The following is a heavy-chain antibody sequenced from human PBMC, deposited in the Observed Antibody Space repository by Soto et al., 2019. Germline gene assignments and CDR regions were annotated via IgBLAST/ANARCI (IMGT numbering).Heavy chain of an antibody. J-gene: IGHJ6*04. CDR1: GDGFSSYP. CDR3: AKDRPSLVWALHAYHYYYSGMAV. Sequence: SSVKVAWTGVGDGFSSYPSSWVRHAHGQGLEWMGGIIPIFGTANYAQKFQGRVTLTADESTSTAYMELSSLRAEDTAVYYCAKDRPSLVWALHAYHYYYSGMAVRGNGTTVTVSP. CDR2: IIPIFGTA. V-gene: IGHV1-69*13. D-gene: IGHD6-13*01.